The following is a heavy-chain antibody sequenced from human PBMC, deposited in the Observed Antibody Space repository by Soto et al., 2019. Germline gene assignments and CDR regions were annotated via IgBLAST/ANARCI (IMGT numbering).Heavy chain of an antibody. CDR1: GGTFSSYA. V-gene: IGHV1-69*13. CDR3: ARVRDYSIYDRGGRNWFDP. Sequence: SVKVSCKASGGTFSSYAISWVRQAPGQGLEWMGGIIPIFGTANYAQKFQGRVTITADESTSTAYMELSSLRSEDTAVYYCARVRDYSIYDRGGRNWFDPWGQGTLVTVSS. J-gene: IGHJ5*02. D-gene: IGHD4-4*01. CDR2: IIPIFGTA.